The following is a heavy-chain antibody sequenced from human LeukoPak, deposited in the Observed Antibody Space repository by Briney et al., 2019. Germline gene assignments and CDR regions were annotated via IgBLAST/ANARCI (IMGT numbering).Heavy chain of an antibody. Sequence: SCKASGGTFSSYAMSWVRQAPGKGLEWVSAISGSGGSTYYADSVKGRFTISRDNSKNTLYLQMNSLRAEDTAVYYCAKILGYCSGGSCYGDDAFDIWGQGTMVTVSS. CDR3: AKILGYCSGGSCYGDDAFDI. J-gene: IGHJ3*02. V-gene: IGHV3-23*01. CDR1: GGTFSSYA. D-gene: IGHD2-15*01. CDR2: ISGSGGST.